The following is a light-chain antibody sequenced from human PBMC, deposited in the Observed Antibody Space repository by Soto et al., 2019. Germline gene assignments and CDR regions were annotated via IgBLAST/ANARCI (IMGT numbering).Light chain of an antibody. Sequence: DIVITQSPDSLAVSLGERATINCKSNQSILYNSNDKTYLAWYQLKPGQPPALLIYWASTRASGVPDRFSGSGSGTDFALTISSLQAEDVAIYFCQQYFVAPYTFGQGTKLEI. V-gene: IGKV4-1*01. CDR2: WAS. CDR1: QSILYNSNDKTY. J-gene: IGKJ2*01. CDR3: QQYFVAPYT.